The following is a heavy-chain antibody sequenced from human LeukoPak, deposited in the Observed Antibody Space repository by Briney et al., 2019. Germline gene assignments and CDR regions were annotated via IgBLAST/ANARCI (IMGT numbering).Heavy chain of an antibody. CDR3: TRVSGNSAYYFSGMDV. Sequence: GGSLRLSCAASGFTFINAWMTWVRQAPGKGLEWVGRIKSKTDSGTRDYVAPVKGRFTISRDDSKNTLYLQMNSLTTEDTAVYYCTRVSGNSAYYFSGMDVWGQGTTVTVSS. CDR1: GFTFINAW. V-gene: IGHV3-15*01. CDR2: IKSKTDSGTR. D-gene: IGHD4-23*01. J-gene: IGHJ6*01.